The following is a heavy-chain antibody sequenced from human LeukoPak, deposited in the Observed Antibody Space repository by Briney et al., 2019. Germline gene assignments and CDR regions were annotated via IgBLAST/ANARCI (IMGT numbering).Heavy chain of an antibody. Sequence: SETLSLTCTVSGGSISSGRYYWGWIRQPPGKGLEWIGSLYYSGSTYYNPSLKSRVTISVDTTKNQFSLKLSSVTAADTAVYYCARGDSYDFQFDPWGQGTLVTVSS. D-gene: IGHD3-22*01. J-gene: IGHJ5*02. V-gene: IGHV4-39*07. CDR2: LYYSGST. CDR1: GGSISSGRYY. CDR3: ARGDSYDFQFDP.